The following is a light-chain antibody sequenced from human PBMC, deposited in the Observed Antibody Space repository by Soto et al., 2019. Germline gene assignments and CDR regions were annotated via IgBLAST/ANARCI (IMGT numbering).Light chain of an antibody. V-gene: IGKV3-15*01. CDR3: QLYTNWPRWT. CDR2: GAF. Sequence: EIVMTQSPATLSVSPGERATLSCRASQSVSSNLAWYQHKPGQPPRLLMYGAFTRAAGVPARFSGSASETEFTLTISSLQSEDFAVYYCQLYTNWPRWTFGQGTKVDIK. J-gene: IGKJ1*01. CDR1: QSVSSN.